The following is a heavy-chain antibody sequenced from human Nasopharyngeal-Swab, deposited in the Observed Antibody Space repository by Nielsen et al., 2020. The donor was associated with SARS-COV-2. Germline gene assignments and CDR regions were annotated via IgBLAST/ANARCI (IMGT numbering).Heavy chain of an antibody. CDR3: ARDWGPGYSNTWHYPDY. Sequence: GESLKISCAASGFTFGYYAMSWVRQAPGKGLEWVSSIRGGGAGTFYADSVQGRFTISRDNSRNTVHLQMNSLRDEDTAIYYCARDWGPGYSNTWHYPDYWGQGTLVTVSS. D-gene: IGHD6-13*01. V-gene: IGHV3-23*01. CDR2: IRGGGAGT. CDR1: GFTFGYYA. J-gene: IGHJ4*02.